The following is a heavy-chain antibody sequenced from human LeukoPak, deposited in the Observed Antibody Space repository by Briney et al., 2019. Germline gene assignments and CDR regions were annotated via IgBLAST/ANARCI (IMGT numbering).Heavy chain of an antibody. CDR3: AREDYCSSTSCYGSWFDP. V-gene: IGHV1-69*05. D-gene: IGHD2-2*01. CDR2: IIPIFGTA. CDR1: GGTFSSYA. J-gene: IGHJ5*02. Sequence: ASVKVSCKASGGTFSSYAISWVRQAPGQGLGWMGGIIPIFGTANYAQKFQGRVTITTDESTSTAYMELSSLRSEDTAVYYCAREDYCSSTSCYGSWFDPCGQGTLVSVSS.